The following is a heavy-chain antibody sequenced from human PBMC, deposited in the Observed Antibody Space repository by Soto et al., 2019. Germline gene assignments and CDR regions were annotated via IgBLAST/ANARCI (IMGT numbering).Heavy chain of an antibody. J-gene: IGHJ5*02. CDR3: ARDVSEWPGWFDP. D-gene: IGHD3-3*01. CDR2: IIPILGIA. CDR1: GGTFSSYT. V-gene: IGHV1-69*08. Sequence: QVQLVQSGAEVKKPGSSVKVSCKASGGTFSSYTISWVRQAPGQGLEWMGRIIPILGIANYAQKFQGRVTITADQSTSTAYMELSSLRSEDTAVYYCARDVSEWPGWFDPWGQGTLVTVSS.